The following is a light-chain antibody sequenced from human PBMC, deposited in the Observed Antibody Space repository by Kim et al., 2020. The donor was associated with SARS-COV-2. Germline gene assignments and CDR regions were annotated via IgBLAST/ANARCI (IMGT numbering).Light chain of an antibody. CDR3: MIWHSSACG. J-gene: IGLJ3*02. V-gene: IGLV5-45*03. CDR2: YKSDSDK. Sequence: QPMLTQPSSLSASPGASASLTCTLRSGINVGTYRIYWYQQKPGSPPQYLLRYKSDSDKQQGSGVPSRFSGSKDASANAGILLISGLQSEDEADYYCMIWHSSACGFGGGNQLSFL. CDR1: SGINVGTYR.